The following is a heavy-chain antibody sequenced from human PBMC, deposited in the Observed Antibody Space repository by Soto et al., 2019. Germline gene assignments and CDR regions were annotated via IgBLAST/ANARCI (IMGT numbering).Heavy chain of an antibody. D-gene: IGHD6-19*01. V-gene: IGHV1-3*04. CDR1: GYDFSSYA. Sequence: ASVKVSCKASGYDFSSYAMHWVRQAPGQRLEWMGWINIGSGNTEYSQNFQDRITITRDTSSSTVYMELNSLKSEDTAVYYCAREGSPEAVAPDYWG. J-gene: IGHJ4*01. CDR3: AREGSPEAVAPDY. CDR2: INIGSGNT.